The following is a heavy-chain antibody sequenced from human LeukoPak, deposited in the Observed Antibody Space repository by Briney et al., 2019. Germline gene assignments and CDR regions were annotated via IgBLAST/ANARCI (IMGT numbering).Heavy chain of an antibody. CDR2: ISACVGNT. J-gene: IGHJ6*02. Sequence: GGSLTLSCPASGFTFSSHAMSWVRQAPGEGLEWVAAISACVGNTYHADFVKGRFTITRDNSKNALYLQMNGLRAEDTAVYYCAKTGAITIFGVESSPYYYYGMDVWGQGTTVTVSS. V-gene: IGHV3-23*01. CDR3: AKTGAITIFGVESSPYYYYGMDV. CDR1: GFTFSSHA. D-gene: IGHD3-3*01.